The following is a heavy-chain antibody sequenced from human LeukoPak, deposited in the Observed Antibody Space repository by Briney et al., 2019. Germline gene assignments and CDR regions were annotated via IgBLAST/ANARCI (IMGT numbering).Heavy chain of an antibody. CDR3: ARRTGSGDTDY. V-gene: IGHV4-34*01. J-gene: IGHJ4*02. Sequence: PSETLSLTCAVYGGSFSAYYWSWIRQPPGKGLEWIGRINHSGSTSYNSSLKSRLTISVDTSNNQFSLKLNSVTAADTAVYYCARRTGSGDTDYWGQGTLVTVSS. D-gene: IGHD3/OR15-3a*01. CDR1: GGSFSAYY. CDR2: INHSGST.